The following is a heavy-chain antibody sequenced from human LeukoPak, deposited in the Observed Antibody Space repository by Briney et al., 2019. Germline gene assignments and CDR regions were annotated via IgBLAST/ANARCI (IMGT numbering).Heavy chain of an antibody. Sequence: KPSETLSLTCAVYGGSFSGYYWSWIRQPPGKGLEWIGEINHSGSTNYNPSLKSRVTISVDTSKNQFSLKLSSVTAADTAVYYCARDGYGGIDYWGQGILVTVSS. CDR1: GGSFSGYY. CDR3: ARDGYGGIDY. J-gene: IGHJ4*02. CDR2: INHSGST. D-gene: IGHD4-23*01. V-gene: IGHV4-34*01.